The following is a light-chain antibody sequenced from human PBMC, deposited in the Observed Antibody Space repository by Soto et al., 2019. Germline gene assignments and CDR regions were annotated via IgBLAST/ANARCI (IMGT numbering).Light chain of an antibody. Sequence: QSVLTQPPSASGSPGQSVPISCTGTSSDVGGYNYVSWYQQHPGKAPKLMIYEVSKRPSGVPARFSGSKSGNTASLTVSGLQSEDEADYYCSSYAGRNNLVFGGGTKLTVL. CDR1: SSDVGGYNY. CDR2: EVS. J-gene: IGLJ3*02. V-gene: IGLV2-8*01. CDR3: SSYAGRNNLV.